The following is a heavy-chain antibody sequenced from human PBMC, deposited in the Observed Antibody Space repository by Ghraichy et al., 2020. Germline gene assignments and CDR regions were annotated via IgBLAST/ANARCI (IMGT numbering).Heavy chain of an antibody. CDR2: IYYSGST. Sequence: SETLSLTCTVSGGSISSSSYYWGWIRQPPGKGLEWIGSIYYSGSTYYNPSLKSRVTISVDTSKNQFSLKLSSVTAADTAVYYCARLGSSSWYPSHRLDYWGQGTLVTVSS. J-gene: IGHJ4*02. D-gene: IGHD6-13*01. CDR3: ARLGSSSWYPSHRLDY. V-gene: IGHV4-39*01. CDR1: GGSISSSSYY.